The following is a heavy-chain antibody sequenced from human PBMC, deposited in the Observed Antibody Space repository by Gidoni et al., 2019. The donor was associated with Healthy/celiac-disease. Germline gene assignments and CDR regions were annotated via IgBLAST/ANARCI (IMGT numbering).Heavy chain of an antibody. CDR1: GGSISSSSYY. D-gene: IGHD5-18*01. J-gene: IGHJ4*02. CDR3: ARGTAMGLDY. Sequence: QLQLQESAPGLVKPSATLSITGTVPGGSISSSSYYWAWIRQPPGKGLEWIGSIYYSGSTYYNPSLKSRVTISVDTSKNQFSLKLSSVTAADTAVYYCARGTAMGLDYWGQGTLVTVSS. CDR2: IYYSGST. V-gene: IGHV4-39*07.